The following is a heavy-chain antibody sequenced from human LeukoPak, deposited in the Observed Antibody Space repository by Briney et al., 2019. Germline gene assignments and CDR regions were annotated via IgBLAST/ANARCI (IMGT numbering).Heavy chain of an antibody. CDR3: ARQYNSGYGLPFDY. CDR2: IYYSGNT. J-gene: IGHJ4*02. V-gene: IGHV4-39*01. Sequence: SETLSITCTVSGGSIISNSYYWGWIRQPPGKGLEWIGSIYYSGNTYYNPSLKSRVTISVDTSKNQFSLKLNSVTAADTAVYYCARQYNSGYGLPFDYWGQGTLVTVSS. CDR1: GGSIISNSYY. D-gene: IGHD5-12*01.